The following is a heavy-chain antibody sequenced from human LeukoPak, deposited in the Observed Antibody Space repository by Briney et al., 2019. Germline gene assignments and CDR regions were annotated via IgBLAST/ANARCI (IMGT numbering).Heavy chain of an antibody. J-gene: IGHJ6*03. CDR3: ARDSSSSGWGDYYYFYMDV. D-gene: IGHD6-19*01. V-gene: IGHV7-4-1*02. Sequence: ASVKVSCQASGYSFTSYAMNWVRQAPGQGLEWMGWINTNTGNPTYAQGFTGRFVFSLDTSVSTAYLQISSLKAEDTAVYYCARDSSSSGWGDYYYFYMDVWGKGTTVTVSS. CDR2: INTNTGNP. CDR1: GYSFTSYA.